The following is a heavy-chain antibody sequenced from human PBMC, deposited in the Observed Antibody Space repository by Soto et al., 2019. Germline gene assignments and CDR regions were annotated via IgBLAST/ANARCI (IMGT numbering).Heavy chain of an antibody. CDR1: GFTFSSYG. Sequence: QVQLVESGGGVVQPGRSLRLSCAASGFTFSSYGMHWVRQAPGKGLEWVAVISYYGSNKYYADSVKGRFTISRDNSKNTLYLQMNSLSAEDTAVYYCAKDPSSSWYAEEYYYYGMDVWGQGTTVTVSS. J-gene: IGHJ6*02. CDR2: ISYYGSNK. V-gene: IGHV3-30*18. D-gene: IGHD6-13*01. CDR3: AKDPSSSWYAEEYYYYGMDV.